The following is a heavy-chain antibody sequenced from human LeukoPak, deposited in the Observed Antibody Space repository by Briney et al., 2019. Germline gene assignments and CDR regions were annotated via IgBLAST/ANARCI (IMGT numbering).Heavy chain of an antibody. CDR3: ARDRKQFSSDPPPGFDP. V-gene: IGHV3-11*01. CDR2: VSTSGDSV. Sequence: GGSLRLSCVASGFTFSDYYMCWIRQAPGKGLEWVSCVSTSGDSVYYADSVKGRFTVSRDNAQKSLFLEVNSLRAEDTAMYYCARDRKQFSSDPPPGFDPWGQGTLVSVSS. J-gene: IGHJ5*02. D-gene: IGHD6-19*01. CDR1: GFTFSDYY.